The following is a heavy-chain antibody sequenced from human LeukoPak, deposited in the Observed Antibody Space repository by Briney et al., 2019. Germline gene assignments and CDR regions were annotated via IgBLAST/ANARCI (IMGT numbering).Heavy chain of an antibody. J-gene: IGHJ2*01. V-gene: IGHV1-46*01. CDR1: GYTFTSYY. D-gene: IGHD3-22*01. CDR2: INPSGGST. CDR3: ARGGPYYYDSSGYPYWYFDL. Sequence: VASVKVSCKASGYTFTSYYMHWVRQAPGQGLEWMGIINPSGGSTSYAQKFQGRVTMTRDTSTSTVYMELRSLRSDDTAVYYCARGGPYYYDSSGYPYWYFDLWGRGTLVTVSS.